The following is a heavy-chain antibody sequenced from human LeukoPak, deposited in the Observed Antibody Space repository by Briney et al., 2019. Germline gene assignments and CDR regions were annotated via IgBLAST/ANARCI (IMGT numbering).Heavy chain of an antibody. J-gene: IGHJ3*02. CDR3: ARDWTNGPFGAFDI. D-gene: IGHD3/OR15-3a*01. CDR2: IYNNENT. CDR1: GGSISSYY. V-gene: IGHV4-59*01. Sequence: SGTLSLTCTVSGGSISSYYWSWIRQPPGKGLEWIGYIYNNENTNYNPSLKSRVTMSIDTSQKQCSLKLTSVTAADTAVYYCARDWTNGPFGAFDIWGQGTVVTVSS.